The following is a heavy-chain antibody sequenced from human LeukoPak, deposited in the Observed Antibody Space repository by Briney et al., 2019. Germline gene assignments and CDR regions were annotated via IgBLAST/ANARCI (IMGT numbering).Heavy chain of an antibody. Sequence: PSETLSLTCAVSRGSFSGYYWTWIRQPPGKGLEWIGEINHSGSANYNPSLMSRVTISLDTSKNHFSLNLSSVTAADTAVYYCARGQGTVTTHWGQGTLVTVSS. CDR3: ARGQGTVTTH. CDR1: RGSFSGYY. J-gene: IGHJ4*02. V-gene: IGHV4-34*01. D-gene: IGHD4-11*01. CDR2: INHSGSA.